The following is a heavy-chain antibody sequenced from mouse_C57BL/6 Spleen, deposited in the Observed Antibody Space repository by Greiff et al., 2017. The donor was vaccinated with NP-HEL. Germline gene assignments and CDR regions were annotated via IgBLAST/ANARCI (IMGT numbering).Heavy chain of an antibody. CDR3: ARRYFDV. V-gene: IGHV1-59*01. Sequence: QVQLQQPGAELVRPGTSVTLSCKASGYTFTSYWMHWVKQRPGQGLEWIGVIDPSDSYTNYNQKFKGKATLTVDTSSSTAYMQLSSLTSEDSAVYYCARRYFDVWGTGTTVTVSS. J-gene: IGHJ1*03. CDR2: IDPSDSYT. CDR1: GYTFTSYW.